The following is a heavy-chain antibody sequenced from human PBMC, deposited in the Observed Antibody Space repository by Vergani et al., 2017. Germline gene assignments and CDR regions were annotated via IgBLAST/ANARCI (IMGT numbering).Heavy chain of an antibody. D-gene: IGHD3-22*01. J-gene: IGHJ4*02. CDR1: GGPFSSNS. Sequence: QGQLAQSAAELKKPGSSVKVSCKASGGPFSSNSISWVRQAPGQGLEWMGRIIPIFGTTSYAKKFQGRVTILADESTSTAYMELSSLRSGDTAVYYCARSSGYYSYYFAFGSQGPLVTVSS. V-gene: IGHV1-69*13. CDR3: ARSSGYYSYYFAF. CDR2: IIPIFGTT.